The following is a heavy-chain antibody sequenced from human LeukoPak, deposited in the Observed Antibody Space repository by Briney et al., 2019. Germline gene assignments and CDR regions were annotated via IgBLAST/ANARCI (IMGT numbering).Heavy chain of an antibody. CDR2: INHSGST. V-gene: IGHV4-34*01. Sequence: SETLSLTCAVYGGSFSGYYWSWIRQPPGKGLEWIGEINHSGSTNYNPPLKSRVTISVDTSKNQFSLKPSSVTAADTAVYYCARSAYYDYVWGSYRVAYFDYWGQGTLVTVSS. J-gene: IGHJ4*02. CDR3: ARSAYYDYVWGSYRVAYFDY. D-gene: IGHD3-16*02. CDR1: GGSFSGYY.